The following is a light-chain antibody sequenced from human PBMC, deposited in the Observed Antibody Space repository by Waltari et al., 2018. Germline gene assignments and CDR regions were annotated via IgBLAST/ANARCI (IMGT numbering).Light chain of an antibody. J-gene: IGLJ3*02. CDR3: AAWDDSLGGRWV. Sequence: QSVLTQPPPASGTPGQRVTTSCSGCAPNIGHHLVNWYQQLPGKAPKLVIYRSDQRPSGVPDRFSASKSGTSASLAISGLQSEDEADYYCAAWDDSLGGRWVFGGGTKVTVL. CDR1: APNIGHHL. CDR2: RSD. V-gene: IGLV1-44*01.